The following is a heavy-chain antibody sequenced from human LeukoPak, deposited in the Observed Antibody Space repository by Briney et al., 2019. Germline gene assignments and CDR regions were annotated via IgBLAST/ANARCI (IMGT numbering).Heavy chain of an antibody. CDR1: GYTFIDYT. V-gene: IGHV1-3*01. J-gene: IGHJ6*02. D-gene: IGHD6-6*01. CDR3: ARVGGGSSSSDYYYGMDV. Sequence: ASVKVSCKASGYTFIDYTMHWLRQAPGQRLDWMGWINGGSGNTKYSPEFQGRVTITRDTSASTGYMELSRLRSDDTAVYYCARVGGGSSSSDYYYGMDVWGQGTTVTVSS. CDR2: INGGSGNT.